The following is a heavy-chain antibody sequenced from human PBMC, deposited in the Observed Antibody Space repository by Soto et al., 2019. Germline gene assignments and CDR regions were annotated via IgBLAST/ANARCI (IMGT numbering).Heavy chain of an antibody. CDR3: ARELYSSVRFGP. J-gene: IGHJ5*02. CDR1: GYTFTSYD. V-gene: IGHV1-8*01. CDR2: MNPNSGNT. D-gene: IGHD6-25*01. Sequence: ASVKVSCKASGYTFTSYDINWVRQATGQGLEWMGWMNPNSGNTGYAQKFQGRVTMTRNTSISTAYMELSSLRSEDTAVYYCARELYSSVRFGPWGQGTLVTVSS.